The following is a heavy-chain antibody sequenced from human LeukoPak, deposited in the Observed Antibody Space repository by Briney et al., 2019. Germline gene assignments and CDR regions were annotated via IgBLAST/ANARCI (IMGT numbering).Heavy chain of an antibody. J-gene: IGHJ4*02. CDR2: ISGSGGST. D-gene: IGHD3-22*01. Sequence: GGSLRLSCAASGFTFSSYAMSWVRQASGKGLEWVSAISGSGGSTYYADSVKGRFTISRDNSKNTLYLQMNSLRAEDTAVYYCAKDLKYYYDSSGYSDYWGQGTLVTVSS. CDR3: AKDLKYYYDSSGYSDY. V-gene: IGHV3-23*01. CDR1: GFTFSSYA.